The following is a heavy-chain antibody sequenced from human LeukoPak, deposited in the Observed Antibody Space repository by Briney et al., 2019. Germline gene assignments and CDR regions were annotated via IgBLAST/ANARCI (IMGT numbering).Heavy chain of an antibody. CDR3: VRMRSYWYFDL. J-gene: IGHJ2*01. Sequence: SETLSLTCSVSGDSISSSSYFWGWIRQSPGQGLEWIGTSYHTGNTYYNPSLKSRVTISLDTSSNQFSLRLISVIVADTAVYYCVRMRSYWYFDLWGRGTLVAVSS. V-gene: IGHV4-39*01. CDR2: SYHTGNT. CDR1: GDSISSSSYF.